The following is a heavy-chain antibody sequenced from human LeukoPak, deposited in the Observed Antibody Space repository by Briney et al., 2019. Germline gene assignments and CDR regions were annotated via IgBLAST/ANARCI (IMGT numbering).Heavy chain of an antibody. CDR2: INPNSGGT. V-gene: IGHV1-2*02. J-gene: IGHJ5*02. CDR3: ARHPINWNYRNWFDP. CDR1: GYTFTGCY. Sequence: ASVKVSCKASGYTFTGCYMHWVRQAPGQGLEWMGWINPNSGGTNYAQKFQGRVTMTRDTSISTAYMELSRLRSDDTAVYYCARHPINWNYRNWFDPWGQGTLVTVSS. D-gene: IGHD1-7*01.